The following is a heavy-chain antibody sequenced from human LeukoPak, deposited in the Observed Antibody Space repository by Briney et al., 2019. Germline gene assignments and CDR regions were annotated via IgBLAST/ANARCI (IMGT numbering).Heavy chain of an antibody. CDR1: GFTFSSYG. D-gene: IGHD6-13*01. Sequence: PGGSLRLSCAASGFTFSSYGMHWVRQAPGKGLEWVAVISYDGSNKYYADSVKGRFTISRDNSKNTLYLQMNSLRAEDTAVYYCAKDPRSSSWYGGFDYWGQGTLVTVSS. CDR3: AKDPRSSSWYGGFDY. J-gene: IGHJ4*02. V-gene: IGHV3-30*18. CDR2: ISYDGSNK.